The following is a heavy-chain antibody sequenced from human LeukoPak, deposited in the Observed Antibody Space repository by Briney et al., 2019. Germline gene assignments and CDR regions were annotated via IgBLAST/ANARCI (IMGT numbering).Heavy chain of an antibody. CDR2: IYYSGST. V-gene: IGHV4-39*07. Sequence: PSETLSLTCTVSGGSISSSSYSWGWIRQPPGKGLEGIGSIYYSGSTYYHPSLKSRFTISVDTSKNQFSLELSAVTAADTAVYFCARGDGDYYYMDVWGKGTTVTVSS. CDR1: GGSISSSSYS. D-gene: IGHD6-6*01. J-gene: IGHJ6*03. CDR3: ARGDGDYYYMDV.